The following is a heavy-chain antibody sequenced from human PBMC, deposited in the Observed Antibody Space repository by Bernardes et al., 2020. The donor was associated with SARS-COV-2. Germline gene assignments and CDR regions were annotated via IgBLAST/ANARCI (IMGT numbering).Heavy chain of an antibody. D-gene: IGHD7-27*01. Sequence: SETLSLTCSVSGGSISSDYWTWIRQPPGKGLEWIGYIYNSGSTDYNPSLKSRVAISVDTSKNQFSLKLTSVTAADTAVYYCATGGPLGKFVYWGQGTLVTVSS. J-gene: IGHJ4*02. CDR2: IYNSGST. CDR3: ATGGPLGKFVY. CDR1: GGSISSDY. V-gene: IGHV4-59*01.